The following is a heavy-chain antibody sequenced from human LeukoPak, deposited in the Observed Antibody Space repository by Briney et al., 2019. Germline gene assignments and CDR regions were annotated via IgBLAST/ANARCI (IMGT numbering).Heavy chain of an antibody. CDR1: GGSFSGYY. J-gene: IGHJ4*02. CDR3: ASRDGSRSPTYYFDY. V-gene: IGHV4-34*01. Sequence: NSSETLSLTCAAYGGSFSGYYWSWIRQPPGKGLEWIGEINHSGSTNYNPSLKSRVTISVDTSKNQFSLKLSSVTAADTAVYYCASRDGSRSPTYYFDYWGQGTLVTVSS. CDR2: INHSGST. D-gene: IGHD1-26*01.